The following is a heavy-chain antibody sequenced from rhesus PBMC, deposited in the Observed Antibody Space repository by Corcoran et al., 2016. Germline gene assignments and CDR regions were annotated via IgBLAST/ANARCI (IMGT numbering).Heavy chain of an antibody. CDR1: GGSISSNY. Sequence: QVQLQQWGEGLVKPSETLSLTCAVYGGSISSNYWSWISQPPGKGLEWIGRIRSGGSTNSNPSLKSRFTISIDTSKNQFSLKLSSVTAADTAVYYCARGLEPSWGYWYFDLWGPGTPITISS. CDR2: IRSGGST. CDR3: ARGLEPSWGYWYFDL. V-gene: IGHV4-160*01. D-gene: IGHD1-1*01. J-gene: IGHJ2*01.